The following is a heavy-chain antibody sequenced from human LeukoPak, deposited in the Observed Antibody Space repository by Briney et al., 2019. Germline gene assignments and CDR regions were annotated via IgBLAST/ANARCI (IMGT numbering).Heavy chain of an antibody. CDR3: ARGHTAPGLIFDY. V-gene: IGHV3-7*03. J-gene: IGHJ4*02. Sequence: PGGSLRLSCAASGFTFSSPWMTWVRQAQGRGLGWVANIKLDGREKHYVDSVKGRFAISSDNTNKFLDLQMYSLRVEDTAVNYCARGHTAPGLIFDYWGQGTLVTVSS. D-gene: IGHD3-16*01. CDR1: GFTFSSPW. CDR2: IKLDGREK.